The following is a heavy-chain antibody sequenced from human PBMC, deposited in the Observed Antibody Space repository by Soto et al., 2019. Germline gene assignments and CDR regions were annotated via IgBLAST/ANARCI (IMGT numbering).Heavy chain of an antibody. J-gene: IGHJ4*02. CDR1: GGSFSGYY. CDR3: ARGPGIAAL. Sequence: SETLSLTCAVYGGSFSGYYWSWIRQPPGKGLEWIGEINHSGSTNYNPSLKSRVTISVDTSKNQFSLKLSSVTAADTAVYYCARGPGIAALWGQGTLVTVSS. V-gene: IGHV4-34*01. CDR2: INHSGST. D-gene: IGHD6-13*01.